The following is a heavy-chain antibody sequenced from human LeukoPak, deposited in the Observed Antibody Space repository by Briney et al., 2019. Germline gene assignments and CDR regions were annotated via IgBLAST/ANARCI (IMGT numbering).Heavy chain of an antibody. CDR3: ASFYAGNDRLVAFDI. Sequence: PSETLSLTCTVSDGSISSYYWSWIRQPPGKGLEWIGYIYYSGSTNYNPSLKSRVTISVDTSKNQFSLKLSSVTAADTAVYYCASFYAGNDRLVAFDIWCQGRMVTVSS. V-gene: IGHV4-59*01. CDR1: DGSISSYY. CDR2: IYYSGST. J-gene: IGHJ3*02. D-gene: IGHD4-23*01.